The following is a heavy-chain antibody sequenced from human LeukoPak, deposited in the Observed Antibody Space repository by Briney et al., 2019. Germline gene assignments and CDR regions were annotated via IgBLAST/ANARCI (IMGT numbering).Heavy chain of an antibody. CDR3: AREDSGSYQKSDAFDI. V-gene: IGHV6-1*01. Sequence: SQTLSLTCAISGDSVFSNSAAWNWIRQSPSRGLEWLGRTYYRSKWYNDYAVSVKSRITINPDTSKNQFSLQLNSVTPEDTAVYYCAREDSGSYQKSDAFDIWGQGTMVTVSS. J-gene: IGHJ3*02. CDR2: TYYRSKWYN. D-gene: IGHD1-26*01. CDR1: GDSVFSNSAA.